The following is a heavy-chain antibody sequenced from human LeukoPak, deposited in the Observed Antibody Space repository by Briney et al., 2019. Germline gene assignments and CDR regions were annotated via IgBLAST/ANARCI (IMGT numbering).Heavy chain of an antibody. J-gene: IGHJ4*02. CDR2: INPNRGGT. CDR1: GYTFTGYY. Sequence: ASVKVSCKASGYTFTGYYMHWVRQAPGQGLEWMGWINPNRGGTNYAQKFQGRVTMTRDTSISTAYMELSRLRSDDTAVYYCARVAADSVVVPAEEPFDYWGQGTLVTVSS. D-gene: IGHD2-2*01. V-gene: IGHV1-2*02. CDR3: ARVAADSVVVPAEEPFDY.